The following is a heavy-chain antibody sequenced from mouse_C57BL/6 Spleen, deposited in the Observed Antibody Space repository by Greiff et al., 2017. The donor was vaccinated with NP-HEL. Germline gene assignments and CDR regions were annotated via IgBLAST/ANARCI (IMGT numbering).Heavy chain of an antibody. D-gene: IGHD1-1*01. CDR1: GYTFTSYW. J-gene: IGHJ4*01. V-gene: IGHV1-59*01. Sequence: QVQLKQSGAELVRPGTSVKLSCKASGYTFTSYWMHWVKQRPGQGLEWIGVIDPSDSYTNYNQKFKGKATLTVDTSSSTAYMQLSSLTSEDSAVYYCARPYYYGSSYGYAMDYWGQGTSVTVSS. CDR3: ARPYYYGSSYGYAMDY. CDR2: IDPSDSYT.